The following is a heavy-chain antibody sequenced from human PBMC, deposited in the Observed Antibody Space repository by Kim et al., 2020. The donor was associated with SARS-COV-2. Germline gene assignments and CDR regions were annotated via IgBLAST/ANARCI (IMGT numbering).Heavy chain of an antibody. CDR3: AAVPMVRGVIMGLYFDY. D-gene: IGHD3-10*01. Sequence: SVKVSCKASGFTFTSSAVQWVRQARGQRLEWIGWIVVGSGNTNYAQKFQERVTITRDMSTSTAYMELSSLRSEDTAVYYCAAVPMVRGVIMGLYFDYWGQGTLVTVSS. V-gene: IGHV1-58*01. J-gene: IGHJ4*02. CDR1: GFTFTSSA. CDR2: IVVGSGNT.